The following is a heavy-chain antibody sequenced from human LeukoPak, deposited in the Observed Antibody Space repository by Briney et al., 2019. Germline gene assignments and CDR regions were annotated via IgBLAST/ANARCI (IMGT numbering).Heavy chain of an antibody. CDR1: GASISNKF. V-gene: IGHV4-59*01. D-gene: IGHD3-3*01. J-gene: IGHJ4*02. CDR3: VRDTSGYYGRYEH. Sequence: PSETLSLTCDVSGASISNKFWSWIRHPPGKGLEWIGYISYTGTTNYNPSLQSRVTISVDTSKNQLSLKVTSMTAADTAVYYCVRDTSGYYGRYEHWGQGTLVTVSS. CDR2: ISYTGTT.